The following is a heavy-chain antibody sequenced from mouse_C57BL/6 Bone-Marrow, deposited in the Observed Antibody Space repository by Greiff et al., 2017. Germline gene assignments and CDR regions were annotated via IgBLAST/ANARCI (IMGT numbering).Heavy chain of an antibody. J-gene: IGHJ3*01. V-gene: IGHV1-15*01. CDR3: TTYYYGSPLAY. D-gene: IGHD1-1*01. Sequence: VQLQQSGAELVRPGASVTLSCKASGYTFTDYEMHWVKQTPVHGLEWIGAIDPETGGTAYNQKFKGKAILTADKSSSTAYMELRSLTSEDSAVYYCTTYYYGSPLAYWGQGTLVTVSA. CDR1: GYTFTDYE. CDR2: IDPETGGT.